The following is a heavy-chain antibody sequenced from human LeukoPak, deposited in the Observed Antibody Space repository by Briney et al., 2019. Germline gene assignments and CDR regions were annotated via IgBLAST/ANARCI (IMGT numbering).Heavy chain of an antibody. D-gene: IGHD4-11*01. Sequence: SETLSLTCTVSGGSISSGGYYWRWIRQHPGKGLEWIGYIYYSGSTYYNPSLKSRVTISVDTSKNQFSLKLSSVTAADTAVYYWARDLYSNYHLFDYWGQGTLVTVSS. CDR1: GGSISSGGYY. CDR2: IYYSGST. CDR3: ARDLYSNYHLFDY. V-gene: IGHV4-31*03. J-gene: IGHJ4*02.